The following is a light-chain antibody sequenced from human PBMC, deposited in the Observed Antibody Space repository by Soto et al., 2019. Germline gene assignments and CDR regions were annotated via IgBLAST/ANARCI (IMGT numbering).Light chain of an antibody. CDR2: GAS. J-gene: IGKJ1*01. CDR3: QQYNDNWPT. V-gene: IGKV3-15*01. CDR1: QSVRTN. Sequence: EIVMTQSPATLPVSPGERATLSCRASQSVRTNLAWYQHKPGQSPRLLIYGASNRATGFPARFSGSGSGTEFTLTINGLQSEDFAVYYCQQYNDNWPTFGQGTKVDIK.